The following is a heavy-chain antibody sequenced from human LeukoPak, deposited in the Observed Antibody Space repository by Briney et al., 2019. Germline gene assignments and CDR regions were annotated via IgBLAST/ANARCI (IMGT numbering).Heavy chain of an antibody. J-gene: IGHJ4*02. CDR1: GFTFSSYW. CDR3: ARVMSGWYGYYFDY. D-gene: IGHD6-19*01. V-gene: IGHV3-7*01. CDR2: IKQDGSEK. Sequence: GGSLRLSCAASGFTFSSYWMSWVRQAPGKGLEWVANIKQDGSEKYYVDSVKGRFTISRDNAKNSLYLQMNSLRAEATAVYYCARVMSGWYGYYFDYWGQGTLVTVSS.